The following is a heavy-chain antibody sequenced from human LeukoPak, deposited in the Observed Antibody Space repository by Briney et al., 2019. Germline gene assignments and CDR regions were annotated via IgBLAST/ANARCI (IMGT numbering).Heavy chain of an antibody. V-gene: IGHV1-2*02. CDR1: GYTISGYH. D-gene: IGHD6-19*01. CDR3: ARDVVAVDSNWFDP. CDR2: IDPYSGGT. J-gene: IGHJ5*02. Sequence: GASVKVSCKTSGYTISGYHIHWMRQPPGQGLEWIGWIDPYSGGTHFAEKFQGRVTLTRDTSITTHYMELTNLKSDDTSIYFCARDVVAVDSNWFDPWGQGTLVTVSS.